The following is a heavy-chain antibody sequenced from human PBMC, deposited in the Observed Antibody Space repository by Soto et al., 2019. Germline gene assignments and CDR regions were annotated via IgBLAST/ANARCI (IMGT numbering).Heavy chain of an antibody. CDR2: IYYSGNT. CDR3: ARNVVVPAQEAFDI. J-gene: IGHJ3*02. CDR1: GGSLSSSSYY. D-gene: IGHD2-2*01. V-gene: IGHV4-39*01. Sequence: SETLSLTCTVSGGSLSSSSYYWGWIRQPPGKGLEWIGSIYYSGNTYYNPSLKSRVTISVDTSKNQFSLKLSSVTAADTAVYYCARNVVVPAQEAFDIWGQGTMVTVSS.